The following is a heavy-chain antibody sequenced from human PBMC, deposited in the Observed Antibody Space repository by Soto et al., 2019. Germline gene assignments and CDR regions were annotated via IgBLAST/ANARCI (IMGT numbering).Heavy chain of an antibody. D-gene: IGHD2-15*01. CDR2: ISYDGSNK. Sequence: GGSLRLSCAASGFTFSSYGMHWVRQAPGKGLEWVAVISYDGSNKYYADSVKGRFTISRDNSKNTLYLQMNSLRAEDTAVYYCAKDLGRDGRDYWYFDLWGRGTLVTVSS. CDR3: AKDLGRDGRDYWYFDL. J-gene: IGHJ2*01. V-gene: IGHV3-30*18. CDR1: GFTFSSYG.